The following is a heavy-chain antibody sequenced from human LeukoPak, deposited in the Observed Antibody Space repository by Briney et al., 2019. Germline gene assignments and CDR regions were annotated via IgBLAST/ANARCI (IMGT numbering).Heavy chain of an antibody. CDR1: GYTFTGYY. CDR2: INPNSGGT. J-gene: IGHJ3*01. V-gene: IGHV1-2*06. CDR3: ARSLYYYDSSGHLS. Sequence: ASVKVSCKASGYTFTGYYMHWVRQAPGQGLEWMGRINPNSGGTNYAQKFQGRVTMTRDTSISTAYMELSRLRSDDTAVYYCARSLYYYDSSGHLSWGQGTMVTVSS. D-gene: IGHD3-22*01.